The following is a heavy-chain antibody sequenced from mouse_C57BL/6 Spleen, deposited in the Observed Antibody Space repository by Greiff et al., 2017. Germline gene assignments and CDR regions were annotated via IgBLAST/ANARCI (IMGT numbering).Heavy chain of an antibody. V-gene: IGHV1-82*01. CDR1: GYAFSSSW. CDR3: AGYSSYSEYYFDY. CDR2: IYPGDGDP. J-gene: IGHJ2*01. D-gene: IGHD1-1*01. Sequence: QVQLQQSGPELVKPGASVKISCKASGYAFSSSWMNWVKQRPGKGLEWIGRIYPGDGDPNYNGKFKGKATLTADKSSSTAYMQLSSLTSEDSAVYFCAGYSSYSEYYFDYWCQGTTLTVSS.